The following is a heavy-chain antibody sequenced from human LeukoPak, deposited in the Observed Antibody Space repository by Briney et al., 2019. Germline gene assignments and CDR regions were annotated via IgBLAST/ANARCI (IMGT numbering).Heavy chain of an antibody. CDR1: RFTFSNYG. J-gene: IGHJ4*02. D-gene: IGHD3-22*01. CDR2: INSRSSTI. CDR3: AKGSYYDSSGSFYFDY. Sequence: GGSLRLSCEASRFTFSNYGVNWVRQAPGKGLEWVSYINSRSSTIYYADSVRGRFTISRDNAKNSLYLQMNSLKAEDTAIYYCAKGSYYDSSGSFYFDYWGQGTLVTVSS. V-gene: IGHV3-48*01.